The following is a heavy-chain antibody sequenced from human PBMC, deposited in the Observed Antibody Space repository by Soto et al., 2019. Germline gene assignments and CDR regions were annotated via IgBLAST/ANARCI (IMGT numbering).Heavy chain of an antibody. D-gene: IGHD2-2*02. Sequence: VQLVESGGGLVQPGGSLRLSCAASGFSFSNYEMNWVRQAPGKGLEWISYITSSGGAVFYADSVKGRFTISRGNAKDSLFLQMNSLRVEDTAVYYCARGDCSSTCYIGYWGQGARVTVSS. J-gene: IGHJ4*02. CDR1: GFSFSNYE. CDR3: ARGDCSSTCYIGY. CDR2: ITSSGGAV. V-gene: IGHV3-48*03.